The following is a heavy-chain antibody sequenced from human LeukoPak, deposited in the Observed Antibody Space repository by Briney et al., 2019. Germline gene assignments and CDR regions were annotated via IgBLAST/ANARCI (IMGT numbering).Heavy chain of an antibody. J-gene: IGHJ6*02. CDR2: ISSNGGST. V-gene: IGHV3-64*01. Sequence: SGGSLRLSCAASGFTFSSYAMHWVRQAPGKGLEYVSAISSNGGSTYYANSVKGRFTISRDNSKNTLYLQMGSLRAEDMAVYYCARVPINYYGMDVWGQGTTVTVSS. CDR3: ARVPINYYGMDV. CDR1: GFTFSSYA.